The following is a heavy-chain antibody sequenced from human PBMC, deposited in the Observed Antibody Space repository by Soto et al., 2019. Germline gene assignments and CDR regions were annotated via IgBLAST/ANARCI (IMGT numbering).Heavy chain of an antibody. CDR2: IKPDGGEK. CDR1: GFTFRSSW. J-gene: IGHJ4*02. CDR3: ARDGSGWPID. V-gene: IGHV3-7*01. Sequence: EVQLVESGGGLVQPGGSLRLSCAVSGFTFRSSWMSWLRQAPGKGLEWVANIKPDGGEKYYVDSVAGRFTISRDNARNSLYLQMNSLRAEDTGVYYCARDGSGWPIDWGLGTLVTVSS. D-gene: IGHD6-19*01.